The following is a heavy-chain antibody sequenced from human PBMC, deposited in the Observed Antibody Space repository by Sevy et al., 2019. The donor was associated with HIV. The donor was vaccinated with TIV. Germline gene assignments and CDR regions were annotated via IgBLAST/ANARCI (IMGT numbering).Heavy chain of an antibody. D-gene: IGHD1-26*01. V-gene: IGHV1-46*01. CDR2: INPSGGST. CDR1: GYTFTSYY. CDR3: ARGPNPRPSYYYFDY. J-gene: IGHJ4*02. Sequence: ASVKVSCKASGYTFTSYYMHWVRQAPGQGLEWMGIINPSGGSTSYAQKFQGRVTMTRDTSTGTVYMELSSLRSEDTAVYYCARGPNPRPSYYYFDYWGQGTLVTVSS.